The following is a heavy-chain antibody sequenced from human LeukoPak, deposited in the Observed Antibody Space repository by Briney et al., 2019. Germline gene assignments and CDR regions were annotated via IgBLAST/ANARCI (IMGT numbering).Heavy chain of an antibody. CDR2: IYYSGST. CDR3: ARGRDYYDSSGYYSGYYFDY. D-gene: IGHD3-22*01. J-gene: IGHJ4*02. Sequence: SETLSLTCTVSGGSISSYYWSWIRQPPGKGLEWIGYIYYSGSTNYNPSLKSRVTISVDTSKNQFSLKLSSVTAADTAVYYCARGRDYYDSSGYYSGYYFDYWGQGTLVTVSS. V-gene: IGHV4-59*01. CDR1: GGSISSYY.